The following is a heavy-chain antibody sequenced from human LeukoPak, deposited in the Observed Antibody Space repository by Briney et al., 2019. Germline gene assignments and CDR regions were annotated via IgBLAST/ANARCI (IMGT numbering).Heavy chain of an antibody. Sequence: SETPSLTCTVSGGSISSSSYYWGWIRQPPGKGLEWIESIYYSGSTYYNPSLKSRVTISVDTSKNQFSLKLSSVTAADTAVYYCARGYVLPIYWGQGTLVTVSS. J-gene: IGHJ4*02. D-gene: IGHD3-10*01. CDR1: GGSISSSSYY. V-gene: IGHV4-39*01. CDR2: IYYSGST. CDR3: ARGYVLPIY.